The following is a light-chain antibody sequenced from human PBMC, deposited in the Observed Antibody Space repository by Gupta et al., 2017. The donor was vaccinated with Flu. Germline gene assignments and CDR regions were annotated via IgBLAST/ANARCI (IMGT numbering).Light chain of an antibody. CDR1: SSDIGDSKY. Sequence: SLTSPFTETSSDIGDSKYVSGYQHAPGKAPKLIIYEVSYRPPRVSSRFSGSKSGNTASLTISGLQAEDEADYYCSSYTTTATLVFGSGTTVTVL. V-gene: IGLV2-14*01. CDR3: SSYTTTATLV. CDR2: EVS. J-gene: IGLJ1*01.